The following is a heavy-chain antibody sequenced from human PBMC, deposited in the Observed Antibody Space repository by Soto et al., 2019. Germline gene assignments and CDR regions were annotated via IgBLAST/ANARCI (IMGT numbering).Heavy chain of an antibody. J-gene: IGHJ5*02. CDR2: IKSKTDGGTT. CDR3: TTDTLYYYDSSGYYPNWFDP. Sequence: PGGSLRLSCAASGFTFSNAWMNWVRQAPGKGLEWVGRIKSKTDGGTTDYAAPVKGRFTISRDDSKNTLYLQMNSLKTEDTAVYYCTTDTLYYYDSSGYYPNWFDPWGQGTLVTVSS. V-gene: IGHV3-15*07. CDR1: GFTFSNAW. D-gene: IGHD3-22*01.